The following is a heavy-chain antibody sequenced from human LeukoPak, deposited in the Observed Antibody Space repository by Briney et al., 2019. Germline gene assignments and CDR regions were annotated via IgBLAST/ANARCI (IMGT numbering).Heavy chain of an antibody. V-gene: IGHV3-7*01. CDR1: GLTFSSYW. J-gene: IGHJ3*02. CDR2: IKQDGSEK. CDR3: ARDLAGPPQEAFDI. Sequence: PGGSLRLSCAASGLTFSSYWMSWVRHAPGKGLEWVANIKQDGSEKHYVDSVTGRFTISRDNTKNSLYLQMNSLRADDTAVYYCARDLAGPPQEAFDIWGQGTMVTVSS.